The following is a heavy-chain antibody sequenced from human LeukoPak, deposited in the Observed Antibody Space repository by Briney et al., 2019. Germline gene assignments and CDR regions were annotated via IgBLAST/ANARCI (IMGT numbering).Heavy chain of an antibody. V-gene: IGHV3-23*01. CDR1: GFTLNTYA. J-gene: IGHJ4*02. CDR2: ISGSIRGSGGST. Sequence: PGGSLRLSCAASGFTLNTYAMSWVRQAPGKGLEWVSGISGSIRGSGGSTYYADSVKGRFTISRDNSKNTLYLQMNSLRAEDTAVYYCAKDSSGWPKTEYYFDYWGQGTLVTVSS. CDR3: AKDSSGWPKTEYYFDY. D-gene: IGHD6-19*01.